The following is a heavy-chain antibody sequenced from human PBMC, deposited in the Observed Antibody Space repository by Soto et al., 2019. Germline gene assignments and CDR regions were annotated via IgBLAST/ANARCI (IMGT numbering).Heavy chain of an antibody. J-gene: IGHJ6*02. V-gene: IGHV1-69*13. CDR2: IIPVFGSA. CDR3: AKELTTVAKDVYYYCGLHV. CDR1: GGNFRSSA. D-gene: IGHD4-17*01. Sequence: ASVKVSCKASGGNFRSSAISWVRQAPGQGLEWMGGIIPVFGSANYAQKFQGRVTITADESTSTAYMEVSSLRSDDTAVYYCAKELTTVAKDVYYYCGLHVWGQGTTVTVSS.